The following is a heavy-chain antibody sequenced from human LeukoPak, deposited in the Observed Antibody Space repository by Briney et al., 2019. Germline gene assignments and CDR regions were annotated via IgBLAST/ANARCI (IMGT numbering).Heavy chain of an antibody. D-gene: IGHD3-3*01. V-gene: IGHV1-2*02. CDR1: GYTFTGYY. CDR3: ARGFYDFWSGYPD. CDR2: INPNSGGA. Sequence: ASVKVSCKASGYTFTGYYMHWVRQAPGQGLEWMGWINPNSGGANSAQNFQGRVAMTRDTSISTVYMELSRLRSDDTAVYYYARGFYDFWSGYPDWGQGTLVTVSS. J-gene: IGHJ4*02.